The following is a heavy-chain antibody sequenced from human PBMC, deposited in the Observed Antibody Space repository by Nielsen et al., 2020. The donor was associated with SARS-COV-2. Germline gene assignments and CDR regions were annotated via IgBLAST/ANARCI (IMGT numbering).Heavy chain of an antibody. V-gene: IGHV3-48*02. CDR2: IRISDGAT. CDR3: AKELEVCCHYMDV. J-gene: IGHJ6*03. CDR1: GFALSAYG. Sequence: GGSLRLSCTASGFALSAYGMDWVRQVPGRGLEWLAHIRISDGATQYADSVRGRFTISRDNAKNSLYLQMNSLRDEDTAVYFCAKELEVCCHYMDVWGKGTTVTVSS. D-gene: IGHD5/OR15-5a*01.